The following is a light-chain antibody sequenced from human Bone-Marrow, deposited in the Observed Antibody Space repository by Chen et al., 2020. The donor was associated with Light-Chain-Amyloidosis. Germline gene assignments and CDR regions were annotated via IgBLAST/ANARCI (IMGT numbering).Light chain of an antibody. CDR2: DDS. J-gene: IGLJ3*02. CDR1: NIGSTS. CDR3: QVWDRSSDRPV. V-gene: IGLV3-21*02. Sequence: SYVLTQPSSVSGAPGQTATIACGGNNIGSTSVHWYQQTPGQAPLLVVYDDSDRPSGIPERLSGSNSGNTSTLTISRVAAGDAADYYCQVWDRSSDRPVFGGGTKLTVL.